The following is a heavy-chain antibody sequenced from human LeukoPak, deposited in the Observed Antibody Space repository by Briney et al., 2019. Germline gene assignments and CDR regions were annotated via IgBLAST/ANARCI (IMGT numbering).Heavy chain of an antibody. J-gene: IGHJ3*02. D-gene: IGHD5-18*01. V-gene: IGHV3-15*01. CDR1: GFTLRNYA. Sequence: PGGSLRLSCAASGFTLRNYAMSWVRQAPGKGLEWVGRIKSVKTIGHGATIDLAAPVRGRFSIFRDDSKDTVFLQMDSLKTEDTAVYYCSTEGYSYGYHSSDIWGQGTMVTVSS. CDR3: STEGYSYGYHSSDI. CDR2: IKSVKTIGHGATI.